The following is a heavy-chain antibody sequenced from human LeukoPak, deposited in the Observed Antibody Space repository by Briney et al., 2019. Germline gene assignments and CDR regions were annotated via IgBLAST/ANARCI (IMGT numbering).Heavy chain of an antibody. CDR1: GFTFGSYS. CDR2: ISSSSSTV. V-gene: IGHV3-48*04. D-gene: IGHD3-10*01. J-gene: IGHJ4*02. Sequence: GGSLRLSCAASGFTFGSYSMNWVRQPPGKGLEWVSYISSSSSTVYYADSVKGRFTISRDDAKNSLYLQMNSLRAEDTAVYYCARGRFGEPYPIGSDYWGQGTLVTVSS. CDR3: ARGRFGEPYPIGSDY.